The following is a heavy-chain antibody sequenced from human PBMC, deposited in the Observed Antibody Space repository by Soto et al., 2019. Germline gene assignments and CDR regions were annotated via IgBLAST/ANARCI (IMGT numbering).Heavy chain of an antibody. CDR3: ARDGYDILTGYYMNDAFDI. V-gene: IGHV3-48*01. CDR2: ISSSSSTI. D-gene: IGHD3-9*01. J-gene: IGHJ3*02. Sequence: GGSLRLSCAASGLTFSSYSMNWVRQAPGKGLEWVSYISSSSSTIYYADSVKGRFTISRDNAKNSLYLQMNSLRAEDTAVYYCARDGYDILTGYYMNDAFDIWGQGTMVTVSS. CDR1: GLTFSSYS.